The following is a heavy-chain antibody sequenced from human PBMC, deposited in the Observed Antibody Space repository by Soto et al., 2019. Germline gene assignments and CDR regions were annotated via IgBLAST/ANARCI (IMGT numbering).Heavy chain of an antibody. CDR3: ARVGGVGAPPGTDF. D-gene: IGHD1-26*01. CDR1: GGTFSSYV. J-gene: IGHJ4*02. Sequence: QLVQSGAEVKKPGSSVKISCKASGGTFSSYVISWLRQAPGQGLEWMGGVIPILGQAYYAPNLQGRVTITADGSTRTAYMELNRLTSADTAVYFCARVGGVGAPPGTDFWGQGTLVTFSS. V-gene: IGHV1-69*01. CDR2: VIPILGQA.